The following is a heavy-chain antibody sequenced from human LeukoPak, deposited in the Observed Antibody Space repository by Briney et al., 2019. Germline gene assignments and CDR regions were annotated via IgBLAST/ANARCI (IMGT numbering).Heavy chain of an antibody. CDR2: INPNSGGT. V-gene: IGHV1-2*02. CDR1: GYIFTGYY. CDR3: ARQRPGYYYGMDV. J-gene: IGHJ6*02. Sequence: ASVKVSCKASGYIFTGYYMHWVRQAPGQGLEWMGWINPNSGGTNYAQKFQGRVTMTRDTSISTAYMELSRLRSDDTAVYYCARQRPGYYYGMDVWGQGTTVTVSS. D-gene: IGHD1-14*01.